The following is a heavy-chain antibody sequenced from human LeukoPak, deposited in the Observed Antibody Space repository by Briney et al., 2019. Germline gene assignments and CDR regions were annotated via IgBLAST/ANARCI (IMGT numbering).Heavy chain of an antibody. CDR1: GCPFNTYD. J-gene: IGHJ6*02. D-gene: IGHD1-26*01. Sequence: GAPVKVSCKASGCPFNTYDINWVRQATGQGLEWMGWMNPNSGNTNCAQKFKGRVTMTRDTAMGTAYMELSSLTSEDTAVYYCASEKWVKREGVYYCYGITVWGQGTTVTVSS. CDR3: ASEKWVKREGVYYCYGITV. V-gene: IGHV1-8*01. CDR2: MNPNSGNT.